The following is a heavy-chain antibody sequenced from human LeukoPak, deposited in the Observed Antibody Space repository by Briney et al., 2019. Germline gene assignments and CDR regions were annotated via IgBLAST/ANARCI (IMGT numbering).Heavy chain of an antibody. CDR2: IASGGDIT. Sequence: GGSLRLSCVASGFTFSGFSMSWVRQPPGKGLEWVSVIASGGDITYYADSVKGRFTISRDNSKSTLYLQLNSLRAEDTALYYCARDRYCSGGSCPSVRFDPWGQGTLVTVSS. CDR3: ARDRYCSGGSCPSVRFDP. V-gene: IGHV3-23*01. J-gene: IGHJ5*02. CDR1: GFTFSGFS. D-gene: IGHD2-15*01.